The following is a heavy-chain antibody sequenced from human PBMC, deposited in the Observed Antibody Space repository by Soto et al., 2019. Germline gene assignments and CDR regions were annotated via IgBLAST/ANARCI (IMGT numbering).Heavy chain of an antibody. CDR3: ARSEVVVIRLDY. J-gene: IGHJ4*02. V-gene: IGHV4-31*03. D-gene: IGHD3-22*01. CDR2: ISYNGRT. CDR1: GGSLSRVVHL. Sequence: SETQSLTCTVSGGSLSRVVHLWSWMLQHPGKGLEWIGFISYNGRTSYNPSLKSRVTISADTSKNQISLELNSVTAADTAVYYCARSEVVVIRLDYWGQGTTVTVSS.